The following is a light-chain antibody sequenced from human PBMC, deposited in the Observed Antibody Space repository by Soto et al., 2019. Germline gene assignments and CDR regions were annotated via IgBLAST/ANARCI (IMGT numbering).Light chain of an antibody. CDR3: HQRSNWPPWT. CDR1: QSVSNY. CDR2: AAS. V-gene: IGKV3-11*01. J-gene: IGKJ1*01. Sequence: EIMLAQSPATLSLSPGERATLSCRASQSVSNYLACYQQKPCQAPRLLIYAASNMATGIPARLSGGGSGTDLTLTISSLEPEDFAVYYCHQRSNWPPWTFGQGTKVDIK.